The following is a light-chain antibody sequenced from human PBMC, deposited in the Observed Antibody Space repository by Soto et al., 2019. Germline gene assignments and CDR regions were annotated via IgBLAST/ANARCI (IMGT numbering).Light chain of an antibody. J-gene: IGLJ7*01. Sequence: SSELTQPPSLSVSPGQTARITCSGDALPKQYVYWYQQKPGQAPVLVIYKDTERPSGIPERFSGSSSGTTVTLTISGAQAEDEADYYCQSGDTSGRHRVFGGGTQLTVL. CDR1: ALPKQY. V-gene: IGLV3-25*03. CDR3: QSGDTSGRHRV. CDR2: KDT.